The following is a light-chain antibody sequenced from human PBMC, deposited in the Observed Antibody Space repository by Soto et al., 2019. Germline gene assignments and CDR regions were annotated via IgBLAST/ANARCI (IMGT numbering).Light chain of an antibody. Sequence: EIVLTQSPGTLSVSLGERATLSCRASQSVSSSYLAWYQQKPGQAPRLLIYGASSRATGIPDRFSGSGSGTDFTLTTSRLEAEDFAVYYRPQSGSSPEWTFGQGTKVDIK. CDR3: PQSGSSPEWT. J-gene: IGKJ1*01. V-gene: IGKV3-20*01. CDR1: QSVSSSY. CDR2: GAS.